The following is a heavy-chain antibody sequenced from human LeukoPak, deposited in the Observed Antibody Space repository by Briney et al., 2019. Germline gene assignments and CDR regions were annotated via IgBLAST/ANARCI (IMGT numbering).Heavy chain of an antibody. CDR3: ARVRFFYYGMDV. V-gene: IGHV1-2*02. Sequence: ASVKVSCKASGCTFTDCYIHWVRQVPGQGLEWMGWVDPNSEGTNYAQKFQGRVTMTRDTSISTAYMELSRLRSDDTAVYYCARVRFFYYGMDVWGQGTTVTVSS. CDR1: GCTFTDCY. D-gene: IGHD3-3*01. J-gene: IGHJ6*02. CDR2: VDPNSEGT.